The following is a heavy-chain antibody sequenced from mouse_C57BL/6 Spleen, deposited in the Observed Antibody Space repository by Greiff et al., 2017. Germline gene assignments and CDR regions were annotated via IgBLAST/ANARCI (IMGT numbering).Heavy chain of an antibody. CDR1: GYTFTDYE. CDR3: TRRGSNYVGNAMDY. J-gene: IGHJ4*01. D-gene: IGHD2-5*01. Sequence: QVQLQQSGAELVRPGASVTLSCKASGYTFTDYEMHWVKQTPVHGLEWIGAIDPETGGTAYNQKFKGKAILTADKSSSTAYMELRSLTAEDSAVYYCTRRGSNYVGNAMDYGGQGTSVTVSS. CDR2: IDPETGGT. V-gene: IGHV1-15*01.